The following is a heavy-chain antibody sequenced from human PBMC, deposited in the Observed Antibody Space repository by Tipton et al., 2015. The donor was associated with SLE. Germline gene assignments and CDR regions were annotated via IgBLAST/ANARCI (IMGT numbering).Heavy chain of an antibody. D-gene: IGHD7-27*01. CDR3: ARIGGAGDLYYYYMDV. J-gene: IGHJ6*03. CDR1: GGSFSSYY. Sequence: TLSLTCAVYGGSFSSYYWGWIRQPPGKGLEWIGSIYYSGSTYYNPSLKSRVTISVDTSKNQFSLKMTSVTAADTAVYYCARIGGAGDLYYYYMDVWGKGTTVTVSS. V-gene: IGHV4-39*07. CDR2: IYYSGST.